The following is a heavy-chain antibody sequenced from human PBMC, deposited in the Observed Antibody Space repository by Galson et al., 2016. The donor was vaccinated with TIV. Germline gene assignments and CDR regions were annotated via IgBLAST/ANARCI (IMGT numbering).Heavy chain of an antibody. CDR1: GFSFSDYG. D-gene: IGHD4-17*01. CDR3: AKDPRIFGDYLLAYFDL. J-gene: IGHJ4*02. V-gene: IGHV3-30*18. Sequence: SLRLSCAASGFSFSDYGMHWVRQAPGKGLEWVAVILYDGTDKYYADSVKGRFTISRDNSKNTVSLHLNSLRVEDTAVYYCAKDPRIFGDYLLAYFDLWGQGTLVTVSS. CDR2: ILYDGTDK.